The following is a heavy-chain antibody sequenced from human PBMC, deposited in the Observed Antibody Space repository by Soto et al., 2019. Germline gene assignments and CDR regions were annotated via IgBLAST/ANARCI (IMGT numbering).Heavy chain of an antibody. CDR3: ARVNYYDSSDFDY. CDR2: INHSGST. V-gene: IGHV4-34*01. J-gene: IGHJ4*02. Sequence: QVQLQQWGAGLLKPSETLSLTCAVYGGSFSGYYWSWIRQPPGKGLEWIGEINHSGSTNYNPSLKSRVTISVDTSKNQFSLKLSSVTAADTAVYYCARVNYYDSSDFDYWGQGTLVTVSS. D-gene: IGHD3-22*01. CDR1: GGSFSGYY.